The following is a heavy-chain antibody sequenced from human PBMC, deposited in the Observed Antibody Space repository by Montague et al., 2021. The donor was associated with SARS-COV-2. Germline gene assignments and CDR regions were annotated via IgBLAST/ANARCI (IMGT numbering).Heavy chain of an antibody. J-gene: IGHJ4*02. CDR1: GFSLKTSGVG. D-gene: IGHD3-10*01. V-gene: IGHV2-5*02. CDR2: IYWDDDR. CDR3: ERIGATIDYYGYKGKNPFDH. Sequence: PALVKPTQTLTLTCTFSGFSLKTSGVGVGWIRQPPGEALEWLALIYWDDDRRYSPSLKSRLSITKDTSRNQVALTMTKMDPMDTATYYCERIGATIDYYGYKGKNPFDHWGQGTLVTVSS.